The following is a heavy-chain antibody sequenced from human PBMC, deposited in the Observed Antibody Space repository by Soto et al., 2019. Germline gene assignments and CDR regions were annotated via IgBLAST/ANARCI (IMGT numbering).Heavy chain of an antibody. CDR3: AKDSEPFRYYDSSGVDY. V-gene: IGHV3-30*18. D-gene: IGHD3-22*01. Sequence: GGSLTLSCAASGFTFSSYVMHWVRQAPGKGLEWVAVISYDGSNKYYADYVKGRFTISRDNSKNKLYLQMNSLRAEDTAVYYCAKDSEPFRYYDSSGVDYWGQGTLVTVSS. CDR1: GFTFSSYV. CDR2: ISYDGSNK. J-gene: IGHJ4*02.